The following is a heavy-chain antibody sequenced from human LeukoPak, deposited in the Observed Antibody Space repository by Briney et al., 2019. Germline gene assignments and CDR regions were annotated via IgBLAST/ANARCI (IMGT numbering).Heavy chain of an antibody. CDR3: ARGGDYYDSSGYPDAFDI. D-gene: IGHD3-22*01. CDR2: IYYSGST. CDR1: GGSISSYC. J-gene: IGHJ3*02. V-gene: IGHV4-59*01. Sequence: PSETLSLTCTVSGGSISSYCWSWVRQPPGKGLEWIGYIYYSGSTNYNPSLKSRVTISVDTSKNQFSLKLSSVTAADTAVYYCARGGDYYDSSGYPDAFDIWGQGTMVTVSS.